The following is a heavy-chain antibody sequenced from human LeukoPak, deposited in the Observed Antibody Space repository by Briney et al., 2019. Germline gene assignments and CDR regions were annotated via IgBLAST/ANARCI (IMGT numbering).Heavy chain of an antibody. D-gene: IGHD4-17*01. CDR2: IYTSGST. V-gene: IGHV4-4*07. CDR3: ARGLFNYGAFDI. CDR1: GGSISSYY. J-gene: IGHJ3*02. Sequence: SETLSLTCTVSGGSISSYYWSWIRQPAGKGLEWIGRIYTSGSTNYNPSLKSRVTMPVDTSKNQFSVKLSSVTAADTAVYYCARGLFNYGAFDIWGQGTMVTVSS.